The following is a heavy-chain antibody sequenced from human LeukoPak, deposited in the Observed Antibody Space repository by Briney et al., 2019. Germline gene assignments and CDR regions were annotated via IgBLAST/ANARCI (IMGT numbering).Heavy chain of an antibody. Sequence: GGSLRLSCVTSGFTFSSYEMNWVRQAPGKGLEWVSYISSSGSPIYYADSVKGRFTISRDNAKNSLFLQMNSLRAEDTAVYYCARDFPYTSGWYDGDFDYWGQGTLVTVSS. V-gene: IGHV3-48*03. D-gene: IGHD6-19*01. CDR3: ARDFPYTSGWYDGDFDY. CDR1: GFTFSSYE. CDR2: ISSSGSPI. J-gene: IGHJ4*02.